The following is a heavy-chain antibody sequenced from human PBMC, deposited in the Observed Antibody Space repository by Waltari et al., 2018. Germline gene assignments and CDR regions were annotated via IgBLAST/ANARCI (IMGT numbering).Heavy chain of an antibody. CDR2: TIPIFGTA. CDR3: ARKSDYGGNSGWFDP. D-gene: IGHD4-17*01. CDR1: GGTFSSYA. Sequence: QVQLVQSGAEVKKPGSSVKVSCKASGGTFSSYAISWVRQAPGQGLEWMGGTIPIFGTANYAQKFQGRVTITADESTSTAYMELSSLRSEDTAVYYCARKSDYGGNSGWFDPWGQGTLVTVSS. J-gene: IGHJ5*02. V-gene: IGHV1-69*12.